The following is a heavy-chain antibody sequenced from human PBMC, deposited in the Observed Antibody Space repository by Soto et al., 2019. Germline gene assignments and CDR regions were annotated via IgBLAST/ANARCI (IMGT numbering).Heavy chain of an antibody. V-gene: IGHV1-69*02. J-gene: IGHJ4*02. D-gene: IGHD6-13*01. CDR1: GGTFSSYT. Sequence: QVQLVQSGAEVKKPGSSVKVSCKASGGTFSSYTISWVRQAPGQGLEWMGRIIPILGIANYAQKFQGRVTITADKSTSTAYMELSSLRSEDTAVYYCARSQSSSWTCFDYWGQGTLVTVSS. CDR3: ARSQSSSWTCFDY. CDR2: IIPILGIA.